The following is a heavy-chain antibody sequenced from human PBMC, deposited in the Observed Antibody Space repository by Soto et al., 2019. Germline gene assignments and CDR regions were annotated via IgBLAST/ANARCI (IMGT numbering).Heavy chain of an antibody. V-gene: IGHV1-3*01. CDR3: ATALRFVDYLLKR. CDR1: GYTLTTYP. CDR2: ITGASGDT. J-gene: IGHJ4*02. Sequence: ASVKVSCKASGYTLTTYPLHWVRQAPGQSLEWMGYITGASGDTRYSQKFHDRVTITRDTSANTAYLELNSLTSEDTAVYYCATALRFVDYLLKRWGQGTLVTVSS. D-gene: IGHD3-9*01.